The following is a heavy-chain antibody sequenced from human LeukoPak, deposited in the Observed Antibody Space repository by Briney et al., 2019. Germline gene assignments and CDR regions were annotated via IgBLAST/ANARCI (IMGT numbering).Heavy chain of an antibody. V-gene: IGHV1-18*01. CDR3: ARDYLEAEGQTEDFFDY. Sequence: ASVTLSFTRSGYVFTNCGVSWGRLRQARGLEWMGWIGNYDGGKNFAQNFQGRVTLTTDTSTGTAYMELRSLRPDDTAIYYCARDYLEAEGQTEDFFDYWGQGTLVTVSS. CDR1: GYVFTNCG. J-gene: IGHJ4*02. D-gene: IGHD1-14*01. CDR2: IGNYDGGK.